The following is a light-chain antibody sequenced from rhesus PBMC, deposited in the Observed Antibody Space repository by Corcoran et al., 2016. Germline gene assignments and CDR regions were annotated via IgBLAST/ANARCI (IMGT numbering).Light chain of an antibody. J-gene: IGKJ4*01. CDR2: KAS. CDR1: QSISSW. Sequence: DIQMTQSPSSLSASVGDTVTITCRASQSISSWLAWYPQKPGKGPKLLSYKASTLQSGVPSRFSGSGSGTDFTLTISSPQSEDFATYDCQQYNSSPLTFGGGTKVEIK. V-gene: IGKV1-22*01. CDR3: QQYNSSPLT.